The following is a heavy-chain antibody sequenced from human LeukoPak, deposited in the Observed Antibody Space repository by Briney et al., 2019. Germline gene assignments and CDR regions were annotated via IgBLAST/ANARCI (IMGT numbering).Heavy chain of an antibody. D-gene: IGHD6-13*01. V-gene: IGHV4-39*07. Sequence: SETLSLTCTVASGSNNSNNYYWGWIRQPPGEGLEWIASIYYSGNTYFNPSLKSRVSISIDKSKNQFSLNLNSVTAADTAVYYCARDMSGYSSSWPHWYFDLWGRGTLVTVSS. J-gene: IGHJ2*01. CDR2: IYYSGNT. CDR3: ARDMSGYSSSWPHWYFDL. CDR1: SGSNNSNNYY.